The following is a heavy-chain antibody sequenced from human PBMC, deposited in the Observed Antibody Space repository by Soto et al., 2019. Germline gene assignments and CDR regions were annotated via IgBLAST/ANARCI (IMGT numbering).Heavy chain of an antibody. D-gene: IGHD2-15*01. CDR3: ARGGGYCSGGSCNDYYYGMDV. CDR2: IYSGGST. J-gene: IGHJ6*02. Sequence: EVQLVETGGGLIQPGGSLRLSCAASGFTVSSNYMSWVRQAPGKGLEWVSVIYSGGSTYYADSVKGRFTISRDNSKNTLYLQMNSLRAEDTAVYYRARGGGYCSGGSCNDYYYGMDVWGQGTTVTVSS. V-gene: IGHV3-53*02. CDR1: GFTVSSNY.